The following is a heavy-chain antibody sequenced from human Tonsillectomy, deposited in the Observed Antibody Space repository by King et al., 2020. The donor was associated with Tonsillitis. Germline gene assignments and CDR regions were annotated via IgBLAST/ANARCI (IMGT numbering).Heavy chain of an antibody. CDR3: AHSGVENSGDYLSDY. D-gene: IGHD4-17*01. J-gene: IGHJ4*02. Sequence: TLKESGPTLVKPTQTLTLTCTFSGFSLSTSGVGVVWIRQPPGKALDWLALLYSDDDNRYSPSLKSRLTITKDTSTNQVILTMTNMDPVDTATYYCAHSGVENSGDYLSDYWRQGTLVTVSS. CDR2: LYSDDDN. CDR1: GFSLSTSGVG. V-gene: IGHV2-5*02.